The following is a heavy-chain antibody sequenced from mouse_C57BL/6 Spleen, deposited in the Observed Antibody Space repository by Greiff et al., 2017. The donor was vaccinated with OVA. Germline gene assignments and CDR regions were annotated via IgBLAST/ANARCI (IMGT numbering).Heavy chain of an antibody. V-gene: IGHV1-82*01. CDR3: ARDLGRPFDY. J-gene: IGHJ2*01. Sequence: VQLQQSGPELVKPGASVQISCKASGYAFSSSWMNWVKQRPGKGLEWIGRIYPGDGDTNYNGKFKGKATLTADKSSSTAYMQLSSLTSEDSAVYFCARDLGRPFDYWGQGTTLTVSS. CDR2: IYPGDGDT. D-gene: IGHD4-1*01. CDR1: GYAFSSSW.